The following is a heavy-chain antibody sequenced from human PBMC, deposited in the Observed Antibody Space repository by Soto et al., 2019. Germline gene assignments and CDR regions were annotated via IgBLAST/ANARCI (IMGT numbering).Heavy chain of an antibody. V-gene: IGHV1-18*01. CDR3: ARDVRYSTSGWFDP. Sequence: ASVKVSCKASGYTFTSYGISWVRQAPGQGLEWMGWISGYNGNTNYAQNLQGRVTMTTDTSTSTAYMELRSLRSDDTAIYYCARDVRYSTSGWFDPWGQGTVVTVSS. D-gene: IGHD6-13*01. CDR2: ISGYNGNT. J-gene: IGHJ5*02. CDR1: GYTFTSYG.